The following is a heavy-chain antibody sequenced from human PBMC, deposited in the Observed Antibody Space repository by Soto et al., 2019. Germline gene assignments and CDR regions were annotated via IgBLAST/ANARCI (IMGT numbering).Heavy chain of an antibody. J-gene: IGHJ6*02. V-gene: IGHV3-7*05. CDR1: GFTFSSYW. CDR3: AREIAAAGTHYYYYGMDV. D-gene: IGHD6-13*01. CDR2: IKQDGSEK. Sequence: HPGGSLRLSCAASGFTFSSYWMSWVRQAPGKGLEWVANIKQDGSEKYYVDSVKGRFTISRDNAKNSLYLQMNSLRAEDTAVYYCAREIAAAGTHYYYYGMDVWGQGTTVTVSS.